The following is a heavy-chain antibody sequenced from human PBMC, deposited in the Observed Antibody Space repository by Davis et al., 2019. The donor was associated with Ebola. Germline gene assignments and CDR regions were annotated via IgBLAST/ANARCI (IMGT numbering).Heavy chain of an antibody. CDR3: AASAGTVGKFDY. CDR1: GFTFTSSA. V-gene: IGHV1-58*02. J-gene: IGHJ4*01. D-gene: IGHD1-14*01. Sequence: AASVKVSCKASGFTFTSSAMQWVRQVRGQRLEWIGWIVVGSDNTNYAQKFQGRVTITRDMSTSISYLDLNNLTFEDTAVYFCAASAGTVGKFDYWAQGSLVTVSS. CDR2: IVVGSDNT.